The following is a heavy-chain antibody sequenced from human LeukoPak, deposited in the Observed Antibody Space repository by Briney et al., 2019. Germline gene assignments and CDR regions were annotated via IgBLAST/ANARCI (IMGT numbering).Heavy chain of an antibody. CDR1: GFTFSSYG. CDR3: ARDEGLDPSYFDY. Sequence: PGRSLRLSCAASGFTFSSYGMHWVRQAPGKGLEWVAVIWYDGSNKYYADSVKGRFTISRDNSKNTLYLQMNSLRAEDTAVYYCARDEGLDPSYFDYWGQGTLVTVSS. CDR2: IWYDGSNK. V-gene: IGHV3-33*01. J-gene: IGHJ4*02. D-gene: IGHD3/OR15-3a*01.